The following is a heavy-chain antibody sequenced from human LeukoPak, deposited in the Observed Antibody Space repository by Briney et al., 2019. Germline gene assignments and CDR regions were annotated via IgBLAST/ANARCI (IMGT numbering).Heavy chain of an antibody. CDR3: ARGSCSGGSCYYFDY. D-gene: IGHD2-15*01. V-gene: IGHV4-4*07. Sequence: SETLSLTCTVSGGSISGYYWSWIRQPAGKGLEWIGRIYTSGSTNYNPSLKSRVTMSVDTSKNQFSLKLSSVTAADTAVYYCARGSCSGGSCYYFDYWGQGTLVTVSS. CDR1: GGSISGYY. J-gene: IGHJ4*02. CDR2: IYTSGST.